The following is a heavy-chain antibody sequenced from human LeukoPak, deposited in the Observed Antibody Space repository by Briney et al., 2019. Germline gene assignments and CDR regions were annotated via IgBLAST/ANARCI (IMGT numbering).Heavy chain of an antibody. CDR2: ISSSGSTI. D-gene: IGHD1-26*01. CDR3: ARAPSEKGAKGLYFDY. J-gene: IGHJ4*02. Sequence: GGSLRLSCAASGFTFSDYYMSWIRQAPGKGLEWGSYISSSGSTIYYADSVKGRFTISRDNAKNSLYLQMNSLRAEDTAVYYCARAPSEKGAKGLYFDYWGQGTLVTVSS. V-gene: IGHV3-11*04. CDR1: GFTFSDYY.